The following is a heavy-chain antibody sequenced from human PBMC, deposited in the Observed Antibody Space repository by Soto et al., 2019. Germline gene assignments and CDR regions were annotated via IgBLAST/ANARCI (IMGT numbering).Heavy chain of an antibody. CDR2: IYSGGST. V-gene: IGHV3-53*01. J-gene: IGHJ4*02. CDR1: GFTVSSNY. D-gene: IGHD1-26*01. Sequence: GGSLRLSCAASGFTVSSNYMSWVRQAPGKGLEWVSVIYSGGSTYYADSVKGRFTISRDNSKNTLYLQMNSLRAEDTAVYYCARDKTGSYYFDYWGQGTLVTVSS. CDR3: ARDKTGSYYFDY.